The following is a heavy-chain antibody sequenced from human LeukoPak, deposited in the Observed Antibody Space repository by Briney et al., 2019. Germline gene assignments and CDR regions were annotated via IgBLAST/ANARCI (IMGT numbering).Heavy chain of an antibody. CDR1: GGSISSTNW. V-gene: IGHV4-4*02. Sequence: SGTLSLTCGVSGGSISSTNWWSWVRQPPGQGLEWIGEISLSGLTNYNPSLKSRVTISVDTSKNQFSLKLSSVTAADTAVYYCARGGSGYDSFYYYGMDVWGQGTTVTVSS. D-gene: IGHD5-12*01. CDR2: ISLSGLT. J-gene: IGHJ6*02. CDR3: ARGGSGYDSFYYYGMDV.